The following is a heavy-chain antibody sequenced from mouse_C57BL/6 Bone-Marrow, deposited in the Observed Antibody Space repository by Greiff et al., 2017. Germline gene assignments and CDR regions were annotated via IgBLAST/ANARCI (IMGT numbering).Heavy chain of an antibody. V-gene: IGHV14-4*01. Sequence: EVQLQQSGAELVRPGASVKLSCTASGFNIKDDYMHWVKQRPEKGLEWIGWIDPENGDTEYASKFQGKATITADTSSNTAYLQLSSLTSEDTAVYYCTPLAWFAYWGQGTLVTVSA. J-gene: IGHJ3*01. CDR2: IDPENGDT. CDR3: TPLAWFAY. CDR1: GFNIKDDY.